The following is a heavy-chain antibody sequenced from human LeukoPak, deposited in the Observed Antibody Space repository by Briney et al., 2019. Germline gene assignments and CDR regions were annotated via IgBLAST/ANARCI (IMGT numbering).Heavy chain of an antibody. D-gene: IGHD6-13*01. Sequence: GGSLRLSCAASGFTFSSYWMHWVRQAPGKGLVWVSRINSDGSSTSYADSVKGRFTISRDNAKNTLYLQMNSLRAEDTAVYYCVRDRRSSSWYRYYFDYWGQGTLVTVSS. CDR1: GFTFSSYW. V-gene: IGHV3-74*01. CDR2: INSDGSST. CDR3: VRDRRSSSWYRYYFDY. J-gene: IGHJ4*02.